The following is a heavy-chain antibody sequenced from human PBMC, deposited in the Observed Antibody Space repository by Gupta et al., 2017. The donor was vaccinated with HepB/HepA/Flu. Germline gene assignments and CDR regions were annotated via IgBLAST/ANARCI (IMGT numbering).Heavy chain of an antibody. Sequence: QVQLQESGPGLVKPSQTLSLTCTVSGGSISSSAYYWTWIRHSPGKAPEWIGYIFYSGSTYYNPSLKSRLTMSVDTSKNQFSLKLNSVTAADTAVYYCARPGYGSRSKYYFGLDVWGHGTTVTVSS. D-gene: IGHD3-10*01. CDR1: GGSISSSAYY. J-gene: IGHJ6*02. V-gene: IGHV4-31*03. CDR3: ARPGYGSRSKYYFGLDV. CDR2: IFYSGST.